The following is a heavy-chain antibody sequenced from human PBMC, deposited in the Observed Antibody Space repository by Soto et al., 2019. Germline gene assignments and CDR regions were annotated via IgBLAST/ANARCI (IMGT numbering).Heavy chain of an antibody. J-gene: IGHJ5*02. D-gene: IGHD6-6*01. CDR1: GYTFTSHG. V-gene: IGHV1-18*01. CDR3: ARLLDSIAARPGWSVP. Sequence: ASVKFSCKSSGYTFTSHGISWVRQAPGQGLEWMGWISAYNGNTNYAQKLQGRVTMTTDTSTSTAYMELRGLRSDDTAVYYCARLLDSIAARPGWSVPLCPGTLGTV. CDR2: ISAYNGNT.